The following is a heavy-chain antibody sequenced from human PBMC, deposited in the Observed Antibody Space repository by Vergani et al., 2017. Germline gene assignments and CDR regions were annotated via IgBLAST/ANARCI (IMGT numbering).Heavy chain of an antibody. CDR1: GFTFSSYA. CDR2: ISGSGGST. Sequence: EVQLLESGGGLVQPGGSLRLSCAASGFTFSSYAMSWVRQAPGKGLEWVSAISGSGGSTYYADSVKGRFTISRDNSKNTLYLQMNSLRAEDTAVYYCARDHYGSGPTRYYFDYWGQGTLVTVSS. J-gene: IGHJ4*02. D-gene: IGHD3-10*01. V-gene: IGHV3-23*01. CDR3: ARDHYGSGPTRYYFDY.